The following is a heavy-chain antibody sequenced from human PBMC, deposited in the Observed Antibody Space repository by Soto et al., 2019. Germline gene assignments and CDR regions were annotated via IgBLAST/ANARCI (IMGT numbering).Heavy chain of an antibody. CDR3: ARRGVGPNYYYYTDV. CDR2: IYYSGST. J-gene: IGHJ6*03. CDR1: GGSISSYY. Sequence: SETLSLTCTVSGGSISSYYWSWIRQPPGKGLEWIGYIYYSGSTNYNPSLKSRVTISVDTSKNQFSLKLSSVTAADTAVYYCARRGVGPNYYYYTDVWGKGTTVTVSS. V-gene: IGHV4-59*08. D-gene: IGHD2-15*01.